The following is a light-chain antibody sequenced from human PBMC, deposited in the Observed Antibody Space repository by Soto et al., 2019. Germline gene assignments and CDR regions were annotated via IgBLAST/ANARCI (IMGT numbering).Light chain of an antibody. V-gene: IGKV1-33*01. CDR1: QDISNY. CDR3: QPYDNLPST. CDR2: DES. J-gene: IGKJ5*01. Sequence: DIQMTQSPSSLSASVGDRVTITCQASQDISNYLNWYQQKPGKAPKLLIYDESNLETGVPSSFSGRGSGTEFTFTISSLQPEDIATYYSQPYDNLPSTFSQGTRLQIK.